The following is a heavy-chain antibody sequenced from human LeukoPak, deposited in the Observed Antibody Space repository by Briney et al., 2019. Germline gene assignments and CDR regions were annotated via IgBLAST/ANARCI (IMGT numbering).Heavy chain of an antibody. CDR1: GGSISSYY. Sequence: SETLSLTCTVSGGSISSYYWSWVRQPPGKGREWIGYVHYSGSTKYNPSLKSRVTISVDTSKNQFSLKLSSVTAADTAVYYCARGRTGSYYAADYWGQGTLVTVSS. J-gene: IGHJ4*02. D-gene: IGHD1-26*01. CDR2: VHYSGST. V-gene: IGHV4-59*01. CDR3: ARGRTGSYYAADY.